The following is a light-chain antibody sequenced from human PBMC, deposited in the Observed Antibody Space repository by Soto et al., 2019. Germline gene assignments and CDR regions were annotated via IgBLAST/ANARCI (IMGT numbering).Light chain of an antibody. CDR2: DVN. Sequence: QSVLTQPPSASGSPGQSVTIPCTGTSSDVGGYNFVSWYQQHPGKAPKLIIYDVNKRPSGVPDRFSGSKSGNTASLTVSGLQPDDEADYYCSSYAGSNFNVFGIGTKVTDL. J-gene: IGLJ1*01. V-gene: IGLV2-8*01. CDR1: SSDVGGYNF. CDR3: SSYAGSNFNV.